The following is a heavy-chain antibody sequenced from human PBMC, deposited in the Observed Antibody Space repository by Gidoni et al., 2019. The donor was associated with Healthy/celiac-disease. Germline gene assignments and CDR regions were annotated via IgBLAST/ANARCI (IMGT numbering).Heavy chain of an antibody. J-gene: IGHJ4*02. V-gene: IGHV4-34*01. CDR1: GGSFSGYY. D-gene: IGHD3-3*01. Sequence: QVQLQQWGAGLLKPSATLSLTCAVYGGSFSGYYWSWIRQPPGKGLEWIGEINHSGRTNYNPSLKSRVTISVDTSKNQFSLKLSSVTAADTAVYYCARGLENWNYWGQGTLVTVSS. CDR2: INHSGRT. CDR3: ARGLENWNY.